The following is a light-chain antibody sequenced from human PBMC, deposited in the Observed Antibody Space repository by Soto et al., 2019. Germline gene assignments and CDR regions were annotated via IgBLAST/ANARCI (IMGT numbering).Light chain of an antibody. CDR1: RSVSTW. CDR2: DAS. Sequence: IQMTQSPSTLSASVGDRVTITCRASRSVSTWLAWYQQKPGKAPKFLIYDASRLEDGVPSRFSGSGSGTEFTLTISSLQTDDFATYYCQQYDSYWTFGQGTKVDIK. J-gene: IGKJ1*01. V-gene: IGKV1-5*01. CDR3: QQYDSYWT.